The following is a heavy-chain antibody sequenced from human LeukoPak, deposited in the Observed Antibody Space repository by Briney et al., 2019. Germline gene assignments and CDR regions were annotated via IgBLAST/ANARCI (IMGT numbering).Heavy chain of an antibody. J-gene: IGHJ4*02. Sequence: GGSLRLSCAASGFAFSSYWMTWVRQAPGKGLEWVANIKQDGSDKYYVDSVKGRFSISRDNAKNSLYLQMNSLRAEDTAVYYCAREPYYYDSSGHDYWGQGTLVTVSS. CDR3: AREPYYYDSSGHDY. CDR1: GFAFSSYW. CDR2: IKQDGSDK. D-gene: IGHD3-22*01. V-gene: IGHV3-7*01.